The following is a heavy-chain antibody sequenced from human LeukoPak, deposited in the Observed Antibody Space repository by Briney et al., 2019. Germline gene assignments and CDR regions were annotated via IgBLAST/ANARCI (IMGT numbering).Heavy chain of an antibody. CDR3: ARSNNDGDYLGVGFDY. V-gene: IGHV7-4-1*02. D-gene: IGHD4-17*01. CDR1: GGTFSSYA. CDR2: INTNTGNP. Sequence: ASVKVSCKASGGTFSSYAISWVRQAPGQGLERMGWINTNTGNPTNAQGFTGRFVFSLDTSVRTAYLQISSLKTEDTAVYYCARSNNDGDYLGVGFDYWGQGTLVTVSS. J-gene: IGHJ4*02.